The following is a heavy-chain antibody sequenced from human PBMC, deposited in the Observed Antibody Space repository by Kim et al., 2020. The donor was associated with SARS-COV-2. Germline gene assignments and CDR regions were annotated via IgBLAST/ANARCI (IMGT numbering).Heavy chain of an antibody. CDR1: GFTFSSYG. V-gene: IGHV3-30*18. CDR2: ISYDGSNK. J-gene: IGHJ4*02. CDR3: AKNPDY. Sequence: GGSLRLSCAASGFTFSSYGMHWVRQAPGKGLEWVAVISYDGSNKYYADSVKGRFTISRDNSKNTLYLQMNSLRAEDTAVYYCAKNPDYWGQGTLVTVSS.